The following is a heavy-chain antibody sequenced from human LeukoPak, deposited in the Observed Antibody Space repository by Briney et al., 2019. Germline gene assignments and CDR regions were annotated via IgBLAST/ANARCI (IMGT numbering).Heavy chain of an antibody. V-gene: IGHV3-53*01. CDR3: ARDLELYGSGSAYYMDV. D-gene: IGHD3-10*01. Sequence: QPGGSLRLSCAASGFTVGSNQMTWVRQAPGKGLEWVSLIYSGGSTYYADSVKGRFTISRDNSKNTLYLQMNSLRAVDTAVYYCARDLELYGSGSAYYMDVWGKGTTVTVSS. J-gene: IGHJ6*03. CDR1: GFTVGSNQ. CDR2: IYSGGST.